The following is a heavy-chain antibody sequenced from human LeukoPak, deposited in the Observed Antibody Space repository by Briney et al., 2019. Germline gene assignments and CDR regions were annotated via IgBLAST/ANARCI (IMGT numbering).Heavy chain of an antibody. CDR1: GYTFVDHY. V-gene: IGHV1-2*02. Sequence: ASVKVSCKASGYTFVDHYVHWVRQAPGQGLEWMGWFHPSSGSAGYAQKFQGRVIMTRDTSISTAYMQLTRLRFDDTAVYYCAIKKIHGNPFDYWGRGTLVTVSS. J-gene: IGHJ4*02. CDR2: FHPSSGSA. CDR3: AIKKIHGNPFDY.